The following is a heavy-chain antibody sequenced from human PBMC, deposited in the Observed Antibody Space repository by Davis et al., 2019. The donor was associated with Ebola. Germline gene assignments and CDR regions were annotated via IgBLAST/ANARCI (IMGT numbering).Heavy chain of an antibody. CDR1: GYTFTSYG. V-gene: IGHV1-18*01. CDR2: ISAYNGNT. D-gene: IGHD3-16*02. Sequence: ASVKVSCKASGYTFTSYGISWVRQAPGQGLEWMGWISAYNGNTNYAQKLQGRVTMTTDTSTSTAYMELRSLRSDDTAVYYCARDSPYDYVWGSYPSLDAFDIWGQGTMVTVSS. J-gene: IGHJ3*02. CDR3: ARDSPYDYVWGSYPSLDAFDI.